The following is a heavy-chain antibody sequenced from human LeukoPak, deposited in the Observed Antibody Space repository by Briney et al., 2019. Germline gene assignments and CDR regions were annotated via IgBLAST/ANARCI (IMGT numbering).Heavy chain of an antibody. CDR1: GYTFTSYD. CDR3: AREVGAPASGAFDI. J-gene: IGHJ3*02. CDR2: ISAYNGNT. V-gene: IGHV1-18*01. Sequence: ASVKVSCKASGYTFTSYDISWVRQAPGQGLEWMGWISAYNGNTNYAQKLQGRVTMTTDTSTSTAYMELRSLRSDDTAVYYCAREVGAPASGAFDIWGQGTMVTVSS. D-gene: IGHD1-26*01.